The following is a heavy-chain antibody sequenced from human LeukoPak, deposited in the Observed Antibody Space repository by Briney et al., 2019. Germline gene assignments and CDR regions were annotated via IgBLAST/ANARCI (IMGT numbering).Heavy chain of an antibody. V-gene: IGHV1-2*02. Sequence: ASVTVSFTASGYTFTGYYMHWVRQAPGQGLEWMGWINPNSGGTNYAQKFQGRVTMTRDTSISTAYMELSRLRSDDTAVYYCARVRRADIVVVPAASRGAFDIWGQGTMVTVSS. CDR3: ARVRRADIVVVPAASRGAFDI. CDR1: GYTFTGYY. CDR2: INPNSGGT. J-gene: IGHJ3*02. D-gene: IGHD2-2*01.